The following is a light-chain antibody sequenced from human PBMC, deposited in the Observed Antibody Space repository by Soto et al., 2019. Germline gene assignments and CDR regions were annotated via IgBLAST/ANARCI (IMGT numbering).Light chain of an antibody. CDR2: GAS. V-gene: IGKV3-11*01. Sequence: EIVLTQSPATLSLSPGERATLSCRASQRVSSYLAWYQQKPGQAPRLLIYGASSRATGIPDRFSGSGSGTDFTLTISSLQPEDFAVYYCQQRSNWPSITFGQGTRLEIK. CDR1: QRVSSY. J-gene: IGKJ5*01. CDR3: QQRSNWPSIT.